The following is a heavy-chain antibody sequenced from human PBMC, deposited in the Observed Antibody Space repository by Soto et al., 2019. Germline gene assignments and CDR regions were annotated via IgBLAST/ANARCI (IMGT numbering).Heavy chain of an antibody. Sequence: QVQLQESGPGLVKPSEPLSLTCTVSGGSIRSYYWSWIRQPPGKGLEWIGYIYYSGSTNYNPALKSRVTISVDTSKNQFSLKLSSVTAADTAVYYCARRWGSGFDYWGQGTLVTVSS. CDR3: ARRWGSGFDY. J-gene: IGHJ4*02. CDR1: GGSIRSYY. CDR2: IYYSGST. D-gene: IGHD3-10*01. V-gene: IGHV4-59*08.